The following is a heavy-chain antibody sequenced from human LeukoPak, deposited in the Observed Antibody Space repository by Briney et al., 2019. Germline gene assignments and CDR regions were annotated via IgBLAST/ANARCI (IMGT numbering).Heavy chain of an antibody. D-gene: IGHD3-16*01. Sequence: SETLSLTCTVSGYSISSGYYWGWIRQPPGKGLEWIGSIYHSGSTYYNPSLKSRVTISVDTSKNQFSLKLSSVTAADTAVYYCANLGAGDAFDIWGQGTMVTVSS. J-gene: IGHJ3*02. CDR1: GYSISSGYY. CDR2: IYHSGST. CDR3: ANLGAGDAFDI. V-gene: IGHV4-38-2*02.